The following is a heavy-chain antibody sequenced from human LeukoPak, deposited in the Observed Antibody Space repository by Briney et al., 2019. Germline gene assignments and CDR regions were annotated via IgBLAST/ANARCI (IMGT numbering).Heavy chain of an antibody. V-gene: IGHV3-23*01. CDR2: ISGSGGNS. CDR1: GFTFRSYA. Sequence: RSGGSLRPSCEASGFTFRSYAMSWVRQAPGKGLEWVSCISGSGGNSYYAHSVKGRFAISRDNSRSTVWLQMNSLRGDDTALYYCGRGKGLGPHGFWRGLDDLWGQGTLLTVSS. CDR3: GRGKGLGPHGFWRGLDDL. J-gene: IGHJ5*02. D-gene: IGHD3-3*01.